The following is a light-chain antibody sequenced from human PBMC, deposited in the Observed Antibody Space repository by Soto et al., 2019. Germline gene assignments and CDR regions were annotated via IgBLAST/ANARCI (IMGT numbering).Light chain of an antibody. CDR1: NIGSKS. Sequence: SYELTQPPSVSVAPGQTARITCGGSNIGSKSGHWYQQKPGQAPVLVVYDDSDRPSGIPERFSGSNSGNTATLTISRVEAEDEADYYCQVWDTSSDHVVFGGGTKLTVL. CDR2: DDS. J-gene: IGLJ2*01. CDR3: QVWDTSSDHVV. V-gene: IGLV3-21*02.